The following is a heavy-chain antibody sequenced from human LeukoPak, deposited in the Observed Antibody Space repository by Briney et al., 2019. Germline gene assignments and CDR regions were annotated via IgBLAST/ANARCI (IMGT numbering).Heavy chain of an antibody. CDR3: AKVYDFWSEYFQH. D-gene: IGHD3-3*01. CDR2: IIPIFGTA. Sequence: SVKVSCKASGGTFSSYAISWVRQAPGQGLEWMGGIIPIFGTANYAQKFQGRVTITTDESTSTAYMELSSLRSEDTAVYYCAKVYDFWSEYFQHWGQGTLVTVSS. V-gene: IGHV1-69*05. J-gene: IGHJ1*01. CDR1: GGTFSSYA.